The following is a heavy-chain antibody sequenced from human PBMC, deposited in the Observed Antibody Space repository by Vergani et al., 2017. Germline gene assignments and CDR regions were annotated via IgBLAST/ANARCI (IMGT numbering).Heavy chain of an antibody. D-gene: IGHD4-17*01. V-gene: IGHV3-9*01. CDR3: AKDLNDYGNYYFDY. Sequence: EVQLVESGGGLVQPGRSLRLSCAASGFTFDDYAMHWVRQAPGKGLEWVSGICWNSGSIGYADSVKGRFTISRDNAKNSLYLQMNSLRAEDTALYYCAKDLNDYGNYYFDYWGQGTLVTVSS. CDR1: GFTFDDYA. J-gene: IGHJ4*02. CDR2: ICWNSGSI.